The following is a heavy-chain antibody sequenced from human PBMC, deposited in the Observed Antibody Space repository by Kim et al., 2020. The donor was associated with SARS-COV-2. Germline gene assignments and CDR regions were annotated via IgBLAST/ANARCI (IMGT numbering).Heavy chain of an antibody. J-gene: IGHJ4*02. CDR3: ASNRYFDWFSFDY. Sequence: YNPSLKSRVTISVDTSKNQFSLKLSSVTAADTAVYYCASNRYFDWFSFDYWGQGTLVTVSS. D-gene: IGHD3-9*01. V-gene: IGHV4-39*01.